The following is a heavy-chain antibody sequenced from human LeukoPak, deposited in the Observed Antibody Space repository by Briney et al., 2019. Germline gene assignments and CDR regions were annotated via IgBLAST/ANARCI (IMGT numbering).Heavy chain of an antibody. V-gene: IGHV1-2*02. J-gene: IGHJ5*02. D-gene: IGHD6-19*01. Sequence: ASVKVSCKASGYTFTGYYMHWVRQAPGQGLEWMGWINPNSGGTNYAQKFQGRVTMTRDTSISTAYMELSRLRSDDTAVYYCARESQQWFIRGWFAPGGQGPLVTVSS. CDR1: GYTFTGYY. CDR3: ARESQQWFIRGWFAP. CDR2: INPNSGGT.